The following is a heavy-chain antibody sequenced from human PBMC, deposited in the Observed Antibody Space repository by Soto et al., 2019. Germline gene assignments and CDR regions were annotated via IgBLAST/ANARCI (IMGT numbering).Heavy chain of an antibody. D-gene: IGHD4-17*01. Sequence: QVQLQESGPGLVKPSETLSLTCTVSGGSISGYYWSWIRQPPGKGLEWIGYNHYSGSTSYNPSLKSRVTISVETSKNQVSLKLRSVTGADTAVYYCARHNGDRRGLYDFWGQGTLVIVSS. CDR3: ARHNGDRRGLYDF. J-gene: IGHJ4*02. CDR1: GGSISGYY. V-gene: IGHV4-59*13. CDR2: NHYSGST.